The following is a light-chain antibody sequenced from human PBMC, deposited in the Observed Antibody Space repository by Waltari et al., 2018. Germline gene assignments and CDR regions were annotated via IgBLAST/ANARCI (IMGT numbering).Light chain of an antibody. Sequence: DIQMTQSPSSLSASVGDRVTITCRASQSISNSLSWYQQKPGKAPKLLIYTASSLQSGVPARFSGSGSGTDFTLIISSLQPEDCATYYCQQTYSTPFFGPGTKVEVK. CDR2: TAS. V-gene: IGKV1-39*01. CDR3: QQTYSTPF. CDR1: QSISNS. J-gene: IGKJ3*01.